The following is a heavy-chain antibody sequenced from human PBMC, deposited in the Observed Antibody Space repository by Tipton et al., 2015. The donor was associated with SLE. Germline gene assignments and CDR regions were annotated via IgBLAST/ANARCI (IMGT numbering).Heavy chain of an antibody. J-gene: IGHJ4*02. D-gene: IGHD1-26*01. V-gene: IGHV5-10-1*01. Sequence: SPSFQGHVTISADKSISTAYLQWSSLKASDTAMYYCARHVRSHSVGASYYFDYWGQGTLVTVSS. CDR3: ARHVRSHSVGASYYFDY.